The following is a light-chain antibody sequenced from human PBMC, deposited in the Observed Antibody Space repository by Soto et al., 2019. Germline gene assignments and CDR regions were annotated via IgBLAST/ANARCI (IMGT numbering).Light chain of an antibody. J-gene: IGLJ2*01. CDR2: EVS. CDR3: SSYAGSNKLL. V-gene: IGLV2-8*01. CDR1: SSDVGGYNY. Sequence: QSVLTQPPSASGSPGQSVTISCTATSSDVGGYNYVSWYQLHPGKAPRLMISEVSQRPSGVPDRFSGSKSGNTASLTVSGLQPEDEADYYCSSYAGSNKLLFGGGTKLTVL.